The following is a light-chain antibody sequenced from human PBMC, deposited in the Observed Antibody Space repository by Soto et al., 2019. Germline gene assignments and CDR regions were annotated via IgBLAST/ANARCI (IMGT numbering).Light chain of an antibody. CDR2: AAS. CDR1: QSVSTN. V-gene: IGKV3-15*01. Sequence: IVMTQSPATLSVSPGERATLSCRASQSVSTNLAWYQQKPGQAPRLLIYAASVRATGIPARFSGSGSGTEFTLTISSLQSEDFAVYYCQQYDEGTPHLSFGGWNKVEIK. CDR3: QQYDEGTPHLS. J-gene: IGKJ4*01.